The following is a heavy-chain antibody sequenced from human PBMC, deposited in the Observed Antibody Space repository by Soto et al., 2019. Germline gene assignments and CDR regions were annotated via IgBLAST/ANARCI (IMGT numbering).Heavy chain of an antibody. CDR3: AKDPGPYSNSGPEDS. CDR1: GFTFSSYA. V-gene: IGHV3-23*01. J-gene: IGHJ4*02. CDR2: ISDGGASK. D-gene: IGHD4-4*01. Sequence: PGGSLRLSCAASGFTFSSYAMSWVRQAPEKGLEWVSAISDGGASKSYADSVKGRFTISRDNSKNTLYLQMNGLRAEDTAVYYCAKDPGPYSNSGPEDSWGLGTLVTVSS.